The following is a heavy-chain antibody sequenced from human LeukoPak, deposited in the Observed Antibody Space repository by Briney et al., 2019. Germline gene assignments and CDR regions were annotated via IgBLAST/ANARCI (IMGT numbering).Heavy chain of an antibody. CDR1: GYTFTGYE. CDR2: INPNSGDT. J-gene: IGHJ3*02. Sequence: ASVKVSCKAYGYTFTGYEMHWVRQAPGQGLEWIGSINPNSGDTNYAQKFQGRVTMTRDTSVSTAYMELSRLRSDDTAVFYCARLGGSYFIVFDIWGQGTLVIVSS. V-gene: IGHV1-2*02. D-gene: IGHD1-26*01. CDR3: ARLGGSYFIVFDI.